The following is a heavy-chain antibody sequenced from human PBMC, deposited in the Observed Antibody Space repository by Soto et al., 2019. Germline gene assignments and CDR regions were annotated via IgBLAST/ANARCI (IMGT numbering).Heavy chain of an antibody. J-gene: IGHJ3*02. Sequence: PSEALSLTCTVSGGSISSCSYYWGWVRQPPGKGLECIGSVYCSGRTYYNPSPKSRVTISVDTSKNQFSLKLSSVTAADTAVYYCANTYYDILTGYHDAFDIWGQGTMVT. CDR3: ANTYYDILTGYHDAFDI. CDR2: VYCSGRT. V-gene: IGHV4-39*01. D-gene: IGHD3-9*01. CDR1: GGSISSCSYY.